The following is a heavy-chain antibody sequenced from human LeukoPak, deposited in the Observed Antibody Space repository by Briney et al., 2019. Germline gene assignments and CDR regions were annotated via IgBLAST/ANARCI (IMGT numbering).Heavy chain of an antibody. CDR1: GFTFSSYE. Sequence: PGGSLRLSCAASGFTFSSYEMNWVRQAPGKGLEWVSYISSSGSTIYYADSVKGRFTISRDNAKNSLYLQMKSLRAEDTAVYYCARDCSGGRCYPINYNYGMYVSGKRAPGSVS. CDR2: ISSSGSTI. J-gene: IGHJ6*01. D-gene: IGHD2-15*01. V-gene: IGHV3-48*03. CDR3: ARDCSGGRCYPINYNYGMYV.